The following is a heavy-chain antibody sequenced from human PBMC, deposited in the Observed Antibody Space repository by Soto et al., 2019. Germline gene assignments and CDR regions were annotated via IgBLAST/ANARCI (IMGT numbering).Heavy chain of an antibody. CDR1: GGSISSGGYY. D-gene: IGHD3-22*01. CDR3: ARGLLGLYYYDSSGYYRYYFDY. CDR2: IYHSGST. J-gene: IGHJ4*02. V-gene: IGHV4-31*03. Sequence: SETLSLTCTVSGGSISSGGYYWSWIRQHPGKGLEWIGYIYHSGSTYYNPSLKSRVTISVDTSKNQFSLKLSSVTAADTAVYYCARGLLGLYYYDSSGYYRYYFDYWGQGTLVTVSS.